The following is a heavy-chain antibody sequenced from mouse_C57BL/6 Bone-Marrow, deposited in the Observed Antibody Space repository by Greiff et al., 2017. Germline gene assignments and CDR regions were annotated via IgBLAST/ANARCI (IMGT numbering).Heavy chain of an antibody. CDR3: ARGLSLFAY. D-gene: IGHD3-1*01. CDR2: IHPNSGST. CDR1: GYPFTSYW. J-gene: IGHJ3*01. V-gene: IGHV1-64*01. Sequence: QVQLQQPGAELVKPGASVKLSCKASGYPFTSYWMHWVKQRPGQGLEWIGMIHPNSGSTNYNEKFKSKATLTVDNSSSTAYMQLRSLTSEDSAVYYGARGLSLFAYWGQGTLVTVSA.